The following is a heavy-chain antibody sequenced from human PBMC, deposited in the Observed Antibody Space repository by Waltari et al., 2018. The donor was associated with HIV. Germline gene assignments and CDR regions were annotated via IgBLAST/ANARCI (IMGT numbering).Heavy chain of an antibody. D-gene: IGHD6-13*01. CDR2: ISGSGGST. J-gene: IGHJ4*02. Sequence: EVQLLESGGGLVQPGGSLRLSCAASGFTFSSYAMSWVRQAPGKGLEWVSAISGSGGSTYYADSVKGRFTISRDNSKNTLYLQMNSLRAEDTAVYYCAKAISRCPHGCSSGIAAAGFDYWGQGTLVTVSS. CDR3: AKAISRCPHGCSSGIAAAGFDY. V-gene: IGHV3-23*01. CDR1: GFTFSSYA.